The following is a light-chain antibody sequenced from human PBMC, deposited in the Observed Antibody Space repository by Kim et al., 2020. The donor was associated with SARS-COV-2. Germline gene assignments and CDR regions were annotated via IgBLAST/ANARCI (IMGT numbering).Light chain of an antibody. J-gene: IGLJ2*01. V-gene: IGLV2-8*01. CDR2: EVS. Sequence: GQSDAISGTATSSDVGDYNYVSWYQQHPGKAPKLMIYEVSKRPSGVPDRFSGSKSGNTASLTVSGLQAEDEADYYCSSYAGSNNLVFGGGTQLTVL. CDR3: SSYAGSNNLV. CDR1: SSDVGDYNY.